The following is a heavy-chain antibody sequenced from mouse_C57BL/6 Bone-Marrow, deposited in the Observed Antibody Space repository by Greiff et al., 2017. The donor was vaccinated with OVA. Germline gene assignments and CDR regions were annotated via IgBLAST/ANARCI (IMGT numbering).Heavy chain of an antibody. CDR3: ARHEDGYYASYFDY. Sequence: VQLHQSGPELVKPGASVKISCKASGYAFSSSWMNWVKQRPGKGLEWIGRLYPGDGDTNYNGKFKGKATLTADKSSSTAYMQLSSLTSEDSAVYFCARHEDGYYASYFDYWGQGTTLTVSS. J-gene: IGHJ2*01. CDR1: GYAFSSSW. V-gene: IGHV1-82*01. D-gene: IGHD2-3*01. CDR2: LYPGDGDT.